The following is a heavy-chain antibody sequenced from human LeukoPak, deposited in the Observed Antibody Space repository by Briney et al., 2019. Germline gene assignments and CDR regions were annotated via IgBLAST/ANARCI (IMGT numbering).Heavy chain of an antibody. CDR3: ARQPDGHGSY. CDR2: IYPGDSDT. D-gene: IGHD1-26*01. J-gene: IGHJ4*02. Sequence: GAAMQISYKGAGSSFTSYWIGWGRPMPGKGGEWMGIIYPGDSDTRYSPSFQGQVTISADKSISTAYLQWSSLKASDTAMYYCARQPDGHGSYWGQGTLVTVSS. CDR1: GSSFTSYW. V-gene: IGHV5-51*01.